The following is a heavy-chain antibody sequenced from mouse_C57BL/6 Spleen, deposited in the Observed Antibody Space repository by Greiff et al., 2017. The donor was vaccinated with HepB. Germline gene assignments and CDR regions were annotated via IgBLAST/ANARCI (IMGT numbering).Heavy chain of an antibody. CDR1: GYTFTSYT. V-gene: IGHV1-4*01. Sequence: VQRVESGAELARPGASVKMSCKASGYTFTSYTMHWVKQRPGQGLEWIGYINPSSGYTKYNQKFKDKATLTADKSSSTAYMQLSSLTSEDSAVYYCARKGRDDWYFDVWGTGTTVTVSS. CDR2: INPSSGYT. CDR3: ARKGRDDWYFDV. D-gene: IGHD3-3*01. J-gene: IGHJ1*03.